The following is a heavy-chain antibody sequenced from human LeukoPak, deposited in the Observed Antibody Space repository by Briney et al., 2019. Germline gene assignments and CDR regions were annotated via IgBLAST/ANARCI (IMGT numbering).Heavy chain of an antibody. J-gene: IGHJ6*03. V-gene: IGHV1-2*02. Sequence: ASVKVSCKASGYTFTGYYMHWVRQAPGQGLEWMGWINPNSGGTNYAQKFQGRVTMTRDTSISTAYMELNRLRSDDTAVYYCARKRYCSSTSCYRNYYYMDVWGKGTTVTVSS. D-gene: IGHD2-2*02. CDR2: INPNSGGT. CDR1: GYTFTGYY. CDR3: ARKRYCSSTSCYRNYYYMDV.